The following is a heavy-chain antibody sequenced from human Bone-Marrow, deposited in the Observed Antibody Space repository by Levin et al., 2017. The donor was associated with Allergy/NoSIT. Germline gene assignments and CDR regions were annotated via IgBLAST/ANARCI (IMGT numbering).Heavy chain of an antibody. CDR3: AREAPTTVTKDAFDL. D-gene: IGHD4-17*01. CDR1: GFTFSDYH. J-gene: IGHJ3*01. V-gene: IGHV3-11*05. CDR2: IGSSDTYT. Sequence: GGSLRLSCAASGFTFSDYHMNWIRQAPGKGLEWISYIGSSDTYTDYADSVSGRFTISRDNAKNSLYLQMNSLIAEDTAVYFCAREAPTTVTKDAFDLWGQGTMVTVSS.